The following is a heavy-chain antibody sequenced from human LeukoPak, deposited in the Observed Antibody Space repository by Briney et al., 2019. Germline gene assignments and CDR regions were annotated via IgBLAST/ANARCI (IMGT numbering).Heavy chain of an antibody. V-gene: IGHV3-23*01. CDR3: AKNYASGRGVPYAMDV. D-gene: IGHD3-10*01. CDR2: ISGISGSTT. J-gene: IGHJ6*02. CDR1: GFNFADHA. Sequence: GGSLRLSCASSGFNFADHAMRWVRQAPGKGLEWVSAISGISGSTTIYADSVKGRFAVSRDNSRNTLFLQMNSLRAEDTAVYYCAKNYASGRGVPYAMDVWGQGTTVAVAS.